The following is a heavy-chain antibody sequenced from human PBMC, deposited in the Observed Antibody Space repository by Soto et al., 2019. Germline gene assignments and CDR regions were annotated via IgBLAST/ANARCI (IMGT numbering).Heavy chain of an antibody. J-gene: IGHJ4*02. CDR2: INHSGST. V-gene: IGHV4-34*01. CDR3: ARGIVVGYDY. Sequence: QVQLQQWGAGLLKPSETLSLTCAVYGGSFSGYYWSWIRQPPGQGLEWIGEINHSGSTNYNPSLKSRVTISVDTSKNQFSLKLSSVTAADTAVYYCARGIVVGYDYWGQGTLVTVSS. D-gene: IGHD2-21*01. CDR1: GGSFSGYY.